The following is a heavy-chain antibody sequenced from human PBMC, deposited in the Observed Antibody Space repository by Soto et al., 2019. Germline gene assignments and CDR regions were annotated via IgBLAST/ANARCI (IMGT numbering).Heavy chain of an antibody. CDR1: GGTFSSYA. Sequence: GASVKVSCKASGGTFSSYAISWVRQAPGQGLEWMGGIIPIFGTANYAQKFQGRVTITADESTSTAYMELSSLRSEDTAVYYCAGGGSSSGFVYYYYYYGMDVWGQGTTVTVSS. CDR3: AGGGSSSGFVYYYYYYGMDV. CDR2: IIPIFGTA. J-gene: IGHJ6*02. V-gene: IGHV1-69*13. D-gene: IGHD6-6*01.